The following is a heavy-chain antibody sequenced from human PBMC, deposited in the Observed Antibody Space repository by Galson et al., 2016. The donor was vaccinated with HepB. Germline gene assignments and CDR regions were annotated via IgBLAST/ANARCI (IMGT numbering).Heavy chain of an antibody. CDR3: VRGVFDS. Sequence: SLRLSCAASGFDFSSYGMNWVRQAPGKGLEWVSSLSGTTNYVFYADSVKGRFTISRDNAKNSVYLQMNSLTAEDTAFYYCVRGVFDSWGQGTLGTVSS. J-gene: IGHJ4*02. V-gene: IGHV3-21*01. CDR1: GFDFSSYG. CDR2: LSGTTNYV.